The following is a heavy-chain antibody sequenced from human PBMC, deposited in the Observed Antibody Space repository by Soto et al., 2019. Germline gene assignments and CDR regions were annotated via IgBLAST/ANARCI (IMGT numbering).Heavy chain of an antibody. V-gene: IGHV1-18*01. D-gene: IGHD6-6*01. CDR1: GYTFTSYG. CDR2: ISAYNGNT. J-gene: IGHJ5*02. CDR3: ARDGIAARPVNNWFDP. Sequence: GASVKVSCKASGYTFTSYGISWVRQAPGQGLEWMGWISAYNGNTNYAQKLQGRVTMTTDTSTSTAYMELRSLRSDDTAMYYCARDGIAARPVNNWFDPWGQGTLVTVSS.